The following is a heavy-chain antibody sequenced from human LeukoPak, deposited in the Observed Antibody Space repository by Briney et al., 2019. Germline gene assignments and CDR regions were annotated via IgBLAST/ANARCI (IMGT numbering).Heavy chain of an antibody. J-gene: IGHJ4*02. V-gene: IGHV3-23*01. D-gene: IGHD3-10*01. Sequence: GRSLRLSCATSGFTFTNYAMNWVRQAPGKGLEWVSAITGSGGSTYYADSVKGRFTISRDNSKNTLYLQMNSLRAEDTAVYYCAKVNGSYLFDYWGLGTLVTVSS. CDR3: AKVNGSYLFDY. CDR1: GFTFTNYA. CDR2: ITGSGGST.